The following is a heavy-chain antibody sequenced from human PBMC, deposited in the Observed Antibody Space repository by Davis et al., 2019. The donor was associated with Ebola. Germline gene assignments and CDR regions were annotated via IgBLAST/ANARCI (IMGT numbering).Heavy chain of an antibody. CDR1: GFTFDDYA. Sequence: SLKISCAASGFTFDDYAMHWVRQALGKGLEWVSGISWNSGSIGYVDSVKGRFTISRDNDKNSLSLQMNGLRAEDTAVYYCARGPSTGNSFTYWGQGTLVTVSS. V-gene: IGHV3-9*01. J-gene: IGHJ4*02. CDR2: ISWNSGSI. CDR3: ARGPSTGNSFTY. D-gene: IGHD4-23*01.